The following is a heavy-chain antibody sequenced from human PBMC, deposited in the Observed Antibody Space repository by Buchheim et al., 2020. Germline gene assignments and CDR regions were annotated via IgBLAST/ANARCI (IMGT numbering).Heavy chain of an antibody. CDR2: MNPNSGNT. Sequence: QVQLVQSGAEVKKPGASVKVSCKASGYTFTSYDINWVRQATGQGLEWMGWMNPNSGNTGYAQKFQGRVTMTRNTSISTAYMELSSLRSEDTAVYYCARANGWFRELFPPSPRHYYYYYGMDVWGQGTT. V-gene: IGHV1-8*01. D-gene: IGHD3-10*01. J-gene: IGHJ6*02. CDR3: ARANGWFRELFPPSPRHYYYYYGMDV. CDR1: GYTFTSYD.